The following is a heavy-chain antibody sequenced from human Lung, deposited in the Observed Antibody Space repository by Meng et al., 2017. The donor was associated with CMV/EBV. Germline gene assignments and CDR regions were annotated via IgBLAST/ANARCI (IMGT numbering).Heavy chain of an antibody. CDR1: GDSITNHNW. CDR3: LRRSGGSV. CDR2: IPHRGSS. Sequence: QGQLRGAGPTLVKPSEPLSLTCAVSGDSITNHNWWAWVRQPPGKGLEWIGEIPHRGSSAYNPSLKSRVSMSIDKSKNQFSLKLTSVTAADTAVYHCLRRSGGSVWGQGTLVTVSS. D-gene: IGHD3-10*01. V-gene: IGHV4-4*02. J-gene: IGHJ1*01.